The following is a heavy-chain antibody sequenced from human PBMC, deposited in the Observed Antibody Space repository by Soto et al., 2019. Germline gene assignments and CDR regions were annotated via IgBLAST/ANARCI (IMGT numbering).Heavy chain of an antibody. D-gene: IGHD6-13*01. Sequence: HLGGSLRLSCAASGFTFSSYAMSWVRQAPGKELEWVSAISGSGGSTYYADSVKGRFTISRDNSKNTLYLQMNSLRAEDTAVYYCAKDPYLYSSSWDSWFDPWGQGTLVTVSS. CDR2: ISGSGGST. V-gene: IGHV3-23*01. J-gene: IGHJ5*02. CDR3: AKDPYLYSSSWDSWFDP. CDR1: GFTFSSYA.